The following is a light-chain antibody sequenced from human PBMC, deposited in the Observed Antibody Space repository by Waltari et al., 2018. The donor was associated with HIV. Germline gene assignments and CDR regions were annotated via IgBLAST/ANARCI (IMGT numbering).Light chain of an antibody. CDR2: GAS. CDR1: RSVGSS. Sequence: EVVMTQSPATLLESPGKTANLSCRASRSVGSSLAWYQQKPGRSPRLLIYGASSRASDVPPTFSGSGAGTDFSLSISSLRSDDVGIYYCQQYSTWPLTFGRGTTMEIK. J-gene: IGKJ1*01. CDR3: QQYSTWPLT. V-gene: IGKV3-15*01.